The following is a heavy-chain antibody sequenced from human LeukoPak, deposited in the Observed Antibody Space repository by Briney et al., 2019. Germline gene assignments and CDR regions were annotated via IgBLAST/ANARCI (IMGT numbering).Heavy chain of an antibody. CDR1: GFAVSNKF. J-gene: IGHJ4*02. V-gene: IGHV3-53*01. CDR2: IRVGDVT. Sequence: PGGSLRLSCAASGFAVSNKFMYWVRQAPGKGPEWVSVIRVGDVTHYADSVKGRFTTSRDSSKNTVYLQMESLRVEDTAVYYCATSRSFDYWGQGTLVTVSS. CDR3: ATSRSFDY.